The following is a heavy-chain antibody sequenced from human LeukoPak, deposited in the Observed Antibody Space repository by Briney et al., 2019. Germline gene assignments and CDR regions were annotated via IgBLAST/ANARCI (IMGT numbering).Heavy chain of an antibody. CDR3: AVSSGLYADFDY. CDR1: GVTFSSYA. D-gene: IGHD6-19*01. V-gene: IGHV3-23*01. CDR2: ISGSGSTT. J-gene: IGHJ4*02. Sequence: GGSLRLSCAASGVTFSSYAMSWVRQAPGKGLEWVSAISGSGSTTHYADSVKGRFTISRDNSKNTLSLQMNSLRAEDTATYYCAVSSGLYADFDYWGQGTLVTVSS.